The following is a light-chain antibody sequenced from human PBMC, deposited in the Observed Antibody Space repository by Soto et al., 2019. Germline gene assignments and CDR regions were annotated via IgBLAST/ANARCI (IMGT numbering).Light chain of an antibody. V-gene: IGKV3-20*01. CDR3: QKYGSSPPLT. J-gene: IGKJ3*01. Sequence: EIVLTQSPGTLSLSPGERATLSCRASQSVSSSYLAWYQQKPGQAPRLLIYGASSRATGIPDRFSGSGYGTDFTLTISRLEPEDFAVYYCQKYGSSPPLTFGPGTKVDIK. CDR2: GAS. CDR1: QSVSSSY.